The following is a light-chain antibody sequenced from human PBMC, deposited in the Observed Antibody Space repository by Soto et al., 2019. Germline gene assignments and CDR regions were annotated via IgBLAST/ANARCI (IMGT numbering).Light chain of an antibody. Sequence: QSALTQPRSVSGSPGQSVTISCTGTSSDVGGYNYVSWYQQHPHKAPKLIIYDVSKRPSGVPDRFSGSKSGNTASLTISGLQAEDEADYYCCSYAGTYTFVVFGGGTKVTVL. V-gene: IGLV2-11*01. J-gene: IGLJ2*01. CDR1: SSDVGGYNY. CDR3: CSYAGTYTFVV. CDR2: DVS.